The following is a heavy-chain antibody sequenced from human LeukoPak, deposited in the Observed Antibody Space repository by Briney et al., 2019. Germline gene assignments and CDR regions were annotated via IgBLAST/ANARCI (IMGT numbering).Heavy chain of an antibody. CDR3: AKSPRSAADNWFDP. D-gene: IGHD6-13*01. V-gene: IGHV3-23*01. CDR1: GFTLSTYA. Sequence: HPGRSLRLTCAASGFTLSTYAMNWVRQAPGKGLEWVSGISAGGGSTYYADSVKGRFTISRDNSKNTLYLQMNSLTVEDTAVYYCAKSPRSAADNWFDPWGQGTLVTVSS. J-gene: IGHJ5*02. CDR2: ISAGGGST.